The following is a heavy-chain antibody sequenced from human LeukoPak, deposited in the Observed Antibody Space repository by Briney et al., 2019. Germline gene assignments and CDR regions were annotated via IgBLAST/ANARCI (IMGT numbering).Heavy chain of an antibody. CDR1: GGSISSGGYY. D-gene: IGHD4-17*01. Sequence: SETLSLTCTVSGGSISSGGYYWSWIRQHPGKGLEWIGYIYYSGSTYYNPSLKSRVTISVDTSKNQFSLKLSSVTAADTAVYYCARDRHGDYDIGHYYGVDVWGQGTTVTVSS. CDR3: ARDRHGDYDIGHYYGVDV. V-gene: IGHV4-31*03. J-gene: IGHJ6*02. CDR2: IYYSGST.